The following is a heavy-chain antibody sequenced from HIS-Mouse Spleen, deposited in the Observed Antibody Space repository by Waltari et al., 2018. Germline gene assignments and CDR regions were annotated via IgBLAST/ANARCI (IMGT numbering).Heavy chain of an antibody. CDR3: AHGRHGWSVGATPYYFDY. CDR2: IYWDDDK. J-gene: IGHJ4*02. V-gene: IGHV2-5*02. D-gene: IGHD1-26*01. Sequence: QITLKESGPTLVKPTQTLTLTCTFSGFSLSTSGVGVGWIRQPPGKALEWLALIYWDDDKRYSPSLKSRLTITKDTSKNQVVLTMTNMDPVDTATYYCAHGRHGWSVGATPYYFDYWGQGTLVTVSS. CDR1: GFSLSTSGVG.